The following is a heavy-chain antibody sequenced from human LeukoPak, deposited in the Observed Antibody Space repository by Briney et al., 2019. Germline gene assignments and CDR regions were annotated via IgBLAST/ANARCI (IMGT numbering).Heavy chain of an antibody. CDR2: ISYDGSNK. D-gene: IGHD3-3*01. V-gene: IGHV3-30*18. CDR1: GFTFSNYP. Sequence: PGGSLRLSCAASGFTFSNYPMSWVRQAPGRGLEWVAVISYDGSNKYYADSVKGRFTISRDNSKNTLYLQMNSLRAEDTAVYYCAKDGGRITIFGVVTHFDYWGQGTLVTVSS. CDR3: AKDGGRITIFGVVTHFDY. J-gene: IGHJ4*02.